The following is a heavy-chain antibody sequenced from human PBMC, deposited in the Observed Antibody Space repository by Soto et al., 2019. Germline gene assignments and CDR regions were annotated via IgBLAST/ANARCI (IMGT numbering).Heavy chain of an antibody. Sequence: QVQLQESGPGLVKPSETLSLTCTVSGGSITNYYCSWFRQPPGKGLELIGYIQYNGYSAYNLSLKRRVTMSMDTSKPQFSLMVESVTATDTAVYYCARHGFGPLHGLVDVWGQGTTVIVSS. V-gene: IGHV4-59*08. J-gene: IGHJ6*02. D-gene: IGHD3-10*01. CDR3: ARHGFGPLHGLVDV. CDR2: IQYNGYS. CDR1: GGSITNYY.